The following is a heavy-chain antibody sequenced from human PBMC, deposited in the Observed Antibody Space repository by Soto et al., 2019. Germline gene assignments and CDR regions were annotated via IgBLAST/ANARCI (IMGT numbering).Heavy chain of an antibody. CDR3: AKDATRRGYSYGHNDY. V-gene: IGHV3-30*18. CDR2: IPYDGSNK. CDR1: GFTFSSYG. D-gene: IGHD5-18*01. J-gene: IGHJ4*02. Sequence: PGGSLRLSCAASGFTFSSYGMHWVRQAPGKGLEWVAVIPYDGSNKYYADSVKGRFTISRDNSKNTLYLQMNSLRAEDTAVYYCAKDATRRGYSYGHNDYWGQGT.